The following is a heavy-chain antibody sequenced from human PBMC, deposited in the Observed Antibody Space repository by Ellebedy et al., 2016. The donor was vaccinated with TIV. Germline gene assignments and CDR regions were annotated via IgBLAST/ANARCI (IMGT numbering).Heavy chain of an antibody. V-gene: IGHV1-46*01. CDR3: ARDLFGGVTADY. D-gene: IGHD3-16*01. CDR2: INPSGGRT. Sequence: ASVKVSCXASGYTFTSHYMHWVRQAPGQGLEWMGIINPSGGRTSYAQKFQGRVTMTRDTSTSTVYMELSSLRSEDTAVYYCARDLFGGVTADYWGQGTLVTVSS. CDR1: GYTFTSHY. J-gene: IGHJ4*02.